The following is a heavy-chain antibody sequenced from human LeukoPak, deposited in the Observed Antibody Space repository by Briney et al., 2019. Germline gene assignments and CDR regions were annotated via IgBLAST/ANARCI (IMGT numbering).Heavy chain of an antibody. V-gene: IGHV3-30*04. CDR1: GFTFSSYA. Sequence: GGSLRLSCAASGFTFSSYATHWVRQAPGKGLEWVAVISYDGSNKYYADSVKGRFTISRDNSKNTLYLQMNSLRAEDTAVYYCARGGLSSDYYYGMDVWGKGTTVTVSS. J-gene: IGHJ6*04. CDR2: ISYDGSNK. D-gene: IGHD1-26*01. CDR3: ARGGLSSDYYYGMDV.